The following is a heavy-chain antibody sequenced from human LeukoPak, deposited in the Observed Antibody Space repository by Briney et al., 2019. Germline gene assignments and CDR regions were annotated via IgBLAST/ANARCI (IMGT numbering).Heavy chain of an antibody. CDR3: TRDEPQYYYDSSGYYSYFDY. CDR2: IRSKAYGGAT. CDR1: GFTFGDYA. J-gene: IGHJ4*02. Sequence: GGSLRLSCTASGFTFGDYAMSWFRQAPGKGLEWVGFIRSKAYGGATEYAASVKGRFTISRDGSKSIAYLQMNSLKTEDTAVYHCTRDEPQYYYDSSGYYSYFDYWGQGTLVTVSS. D-gene: IGHD3-22*01. V-gene: IGHV3-49*01.